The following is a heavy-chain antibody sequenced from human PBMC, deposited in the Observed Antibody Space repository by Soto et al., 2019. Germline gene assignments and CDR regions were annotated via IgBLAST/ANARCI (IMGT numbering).Heavy chain of an antibody. CDR2: IYSGGST. D-gene: IGHD3-10*01. CDR1: GFTVSSNY. Sequence: EVQLVETGGGLIQPGGSLRLSCAASGFTVSSNYMSWVRQAPGKGLEWVSVIYSGGSTYYADSVKGRFTISRDNSKNTLYLQMNSLRAEDTAVYYCARDLTMVRGGDVYYYYGMDVWGQGTTVTVSS. J-gene: IGHJ6*02. V-gene: IGHV3-53*02. CDR3: ARDLTMVRGGDVYYYYGMDV.